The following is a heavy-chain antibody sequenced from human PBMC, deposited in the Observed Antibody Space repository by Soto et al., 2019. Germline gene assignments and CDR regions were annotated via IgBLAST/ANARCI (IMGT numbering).Heavy chain of an antibody. CDR2: IRRSGST. Sequence: SETLSLTCGVYDGSFNDYFWTCIRQPPGKGLEWIGEIRRSGSTYYNPSLESRVTISVDTSMSQFSLRVTSVTAADTAVYYCARGIAFAWEVVDYWGQGTLVTVSS. CDR1: DGSFNDYF. CDR3: ARGIAFAWEVVDY. J-gene: IGHJ4*02. V-gene: IGHV4-34*01. D-gene: IGHD3-3*02.